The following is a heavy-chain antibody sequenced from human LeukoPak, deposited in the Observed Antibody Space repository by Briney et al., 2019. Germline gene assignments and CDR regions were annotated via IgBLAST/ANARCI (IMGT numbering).Heavy chain of an antibody. Sequence: GGSLRLSCAASGFSFSNYGMNWVRQAPGKGLEWVSLISSSSGYIYYADSVKGRFTISRDNAKNSLYLQMNSLRAEDTAVYYCARCRNGYRNDVFDIWGQGTMVTVSS. CDR2: ISSSSGYI. CDR1: GFSFSNYG. V-gene: IGHV3-21*01. CDR3: ARCRNGYRNDVFDI. D-gene: IGHD5-24*01. J-gene: IGHJ3*02.